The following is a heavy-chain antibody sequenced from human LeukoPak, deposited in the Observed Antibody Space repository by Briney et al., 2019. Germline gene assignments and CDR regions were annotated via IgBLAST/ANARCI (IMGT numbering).Heavy chain of an antibody. V-gene: IGHV4-59*08. J-gene: IGHJ4*02. CDR3: ARQYYTSGPPRVFDY. Sequence: SETLSLTCTVSGASISSYYWSWIRQPPGKGLEWIGYIYYTGSTNYNPSLKSRVTISVDRSKNQFSLKLSSVTAADTAVYYCARQYYTSGPPRVFDYWGQGTLVTVSS. CDR1: GASISSYY. D-gene: IGHD6-19*01. CDR2: IYYTGST.